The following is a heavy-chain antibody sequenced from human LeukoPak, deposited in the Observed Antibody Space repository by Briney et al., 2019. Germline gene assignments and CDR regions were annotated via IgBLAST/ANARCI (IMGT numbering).Heavy chain of an antibody. J-gene: IGHJ4*02. CDR3: AKGTRAGGTYYFDY. V-gene: IGHV3-23*01. CDR2: ISGSGTST. D-gene: IGHD2-15*01. Sequence: GGSLRLSCAASGFTFSDYNMNWVRQSPEKGLEWVSAISGSGTSTYFADSVKGRFTISRDNSKNTLSLQMNSLTAEDSAVYYCAKGTRAGGTYYFDYWGQGTLVTVSS. CDR1: GFTFSDYN.